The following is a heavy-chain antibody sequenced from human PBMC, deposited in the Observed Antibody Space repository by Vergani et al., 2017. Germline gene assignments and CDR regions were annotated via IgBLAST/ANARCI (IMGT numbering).Heavy chain of an antibody. D-gene: IGHD3-16*01. J-gene: IGHJ4*02. Sequence: EVQLLESGGGLVQPGGSLRLSCAASGFTFSSYAMSWVRQAPGKGLEWVSAISGSGGSTYYADSVKGRFTISRANSKNTLYLQMNSLRAEDTAVYYCAKDPQQGEVTLSYVDYWGQGTLVTVSS. CDR1: GFTFSSYA. CDR2: ISGSGGST. V-gene: IGHV3-23*01. CDR3: AKDPQQGEVTLSYVDY.